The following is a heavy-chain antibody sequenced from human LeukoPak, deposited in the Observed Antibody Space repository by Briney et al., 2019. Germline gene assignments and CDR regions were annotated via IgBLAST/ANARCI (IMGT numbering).Heavy chain of an antibody. D-gene: IGHD3-3*01. V-gene: IGHV1-18*01. Sequence: GASVKVSCKASGYTFTGYGISWVRQAPGQGLEWMEWISAYNGNINYVQRLQGRVTMTTDTSTSTAYMELRSLRSDDTAVYYCARDGVRFLETYYFDYWGQGTLVTVSS. CDR2: ISAYNGNI. CDR1: GYTFTGYG. J-gene: IGHJ4*02. CDR3: ARDGVRFLETYYFDY.